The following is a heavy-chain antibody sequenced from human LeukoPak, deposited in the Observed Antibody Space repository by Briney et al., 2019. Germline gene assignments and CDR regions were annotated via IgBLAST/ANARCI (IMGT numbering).Heavy chain of an antibody. V-gene: IGHV1-69*13. D-gene: IGHD1-1*01. J-gene: IGHJ5*02. Sequence: ASVKVSCKASGGTFSRYAISWGRQAPGRWLELMGGIIPVFGTANYAQKFQGRVTITADESTSTAYMELSSLRSEDTAVYYCARDHQGNWNHQFDPWGQGTLVTVSS. CDR1: GGTFSRYA. CDR3: ARDHQGNWNHQFDP. CDR2: IIPVFGTA.